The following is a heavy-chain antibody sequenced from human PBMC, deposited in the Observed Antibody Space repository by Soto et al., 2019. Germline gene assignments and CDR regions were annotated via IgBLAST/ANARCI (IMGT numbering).Heavy chain of an antibody. V-gene: IGHV1-18*01. J-gene: IGHJ4*02. Sequence: GASVNVSCKSSGYVFSGFCINWVRQVPGQGLEWMGWIRPYNGNKNYAQKFQGRVTMTTDTSTSTAYMEMRSLRSDDTAVYYCARDLDGSGSYYTDYWGQGSLVTVSS. CDR1: GYVFSGFC. D-gene: IGHD3-10*01. CDR2: IRPYNGNK. CDR3: ARDLDGSGSYYTDY.